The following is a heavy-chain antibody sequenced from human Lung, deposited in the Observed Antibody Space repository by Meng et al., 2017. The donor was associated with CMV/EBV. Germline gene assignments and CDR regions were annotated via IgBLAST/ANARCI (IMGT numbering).Heavy chain of an antibody. CDR3: AHGGGDC. V-gene: IGHV3-30-3*01. CDR1: GFTFRSYA. CDR2: ISYDGSNK. Sequence: GELVECGGCVVQPGRSLRLSCAASGFTFRSYAMHWVRQAPGKGLEWVAVISYDGSNKYYADSVKGRFTISRDNSKNTLYLQMNSLRAEDTAVYYCAHGGGDCWGQGTLVTVSS. D-gene: IGHD2-15*01. J-gene: IGHJ4*02.